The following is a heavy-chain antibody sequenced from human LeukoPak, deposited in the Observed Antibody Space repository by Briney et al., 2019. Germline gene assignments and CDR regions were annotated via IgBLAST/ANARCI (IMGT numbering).Heavy chain of an antibody. CDR1: GFTFSSYG. D-gene: IGHD3-16*01. CDR3: AKDPLMITFGGPER. V-gene: IGHV3-30*18. Sequence: GRSLRLSCAASGFTFSSYGMHWVRQAPGKGLEWVAVISYDGSNKYYADSVKGRFTISRDNSKNTLYLQMNSLRAEDTAVYYCAKDPLMITFGGPERWGQGTPVTVSS. J-gene: IGHJ4*02. CDR2: ISYDGSNK.